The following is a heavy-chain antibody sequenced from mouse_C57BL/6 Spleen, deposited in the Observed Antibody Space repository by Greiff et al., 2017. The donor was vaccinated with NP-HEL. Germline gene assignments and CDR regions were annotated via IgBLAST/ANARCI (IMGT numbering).Heavy chain of an antibody. Sequence: EVQLQQSGPELVKLGASVKISCKASGYTFTDYYMNWVKQSHGKSLEWIGDINPNNGGTSYNQKFKGKATLTVDKSSSTAYLELRSLTSEDSAVYDCAKGGTDDSNYSYAMDNWGQGTSVTVSS. CDR1: GYTFTDYY. D-gene: IGHD2-5*01. V-gene: IGHV1-26*01. J-gene: IGHJ4*01. CDR2: INPNNGGT. CDR3: AKGGTDDSNYSYAMDN.